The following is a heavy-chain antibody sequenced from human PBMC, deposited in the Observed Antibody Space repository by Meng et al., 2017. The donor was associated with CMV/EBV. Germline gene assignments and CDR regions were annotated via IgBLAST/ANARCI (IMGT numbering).Heavy chain of an antibody. J-gene: IGHJ4*02. CDR3: AHSEIQLWVFDY. CDR1: GFSLSTSGVG. V-gene: IGHV2-5*01. CDR2: IYWNDDQ. Sequence: TFSGFSLSTSGVGVGWIRQPPGKALEWLALIYWNDDQRYSPSLKSRLTITKDTSKNQVVLTMTNMDPVDTATYYCAHSEIQLWVFDYWGQGTLVTVSS. D-gene: IGHD5-18*01.